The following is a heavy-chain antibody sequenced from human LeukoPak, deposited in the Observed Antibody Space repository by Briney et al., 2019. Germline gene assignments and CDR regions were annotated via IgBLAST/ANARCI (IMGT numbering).Heavy chain of an antibody. Sequence: SETLPLTCSVSGGSIRNYFWSWIRQPAGKGLEWIGRIYTSGSTDYNPSLRSRVTMSVDTSRNQFSLKLTSMTAADTAVYYCARESKSYDGSGFYHDYWGQGTLVAASS. J-gene: IGHJ4*02. D-gene: IGHD3-22*01. CDR2: IYTSGST. CDR1: GGSIRNYF. CDR3: ARESKSYDGSGFYHDY. V-gene: IGHV4-4*07.